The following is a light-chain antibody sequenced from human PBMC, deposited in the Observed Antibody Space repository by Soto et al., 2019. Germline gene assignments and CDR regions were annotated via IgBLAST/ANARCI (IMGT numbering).Light chain of an antibody. CDR1: QSVSIN. CDR3: QQYNNWPFT. CDR2: GAS. J-gene: IGKJ3*01. V-gene: IGKV3-15*01. Sequence: EIVMTQSPATLSVSPGERATLSCRASQSVSINLAWYQQKPGQAPRLLIYGASTRATGFPARFSGSGSGTECTRTISSLQYEDVVVYYCQQYNNWPFTFGRGTKVDIK.